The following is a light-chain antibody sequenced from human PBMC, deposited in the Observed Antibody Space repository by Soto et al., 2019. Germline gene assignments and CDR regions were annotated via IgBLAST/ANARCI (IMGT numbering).Light chain of an antibody. CDR3: QQYHNWPRT. Sequence: VMTQSPAPLSVSPVERATLSCMASQSFNSTLALYQQKPGQAPRLLTYAASTRANGIPARFSGSGSGTEFTLTISSLQSEDFAVYYCQQYHNWPRTFGQGTKVDI. J-gene: IGKJ1*01. CDR1: QSFNST. CDR2: AAS. V-gene: IGKV3D-15*01.